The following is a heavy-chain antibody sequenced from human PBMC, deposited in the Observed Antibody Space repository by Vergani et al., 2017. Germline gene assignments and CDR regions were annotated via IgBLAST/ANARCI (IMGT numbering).Heavy chain of an antibody. CDR3: ARVPINDFLFDY. CDR2: IYSGGST. CDR1: GFTFSSNY. V-gene: IGHV3-66*01. D-gene: IGHD2-2*01. Sequence: VQLVESGGGVVQPGGSLRLSCAASGFTFSSNYMSWVRQAPGKGLEWVSVIYSGGSTYYADSVKGRFTISRDNSKNTLYLQMNSLRAEDTAVYYCARVPINDFLFDYWGQGTLVTVSS. J-gene: IGHJ4*02.